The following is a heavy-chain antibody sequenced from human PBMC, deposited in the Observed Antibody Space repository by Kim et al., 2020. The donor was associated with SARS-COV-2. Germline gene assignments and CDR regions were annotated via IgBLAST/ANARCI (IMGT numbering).Heavy chain of an antibody. Sequence: GGSLRLSCAASGFTVSSNYMSWVRQAPGKGLEWVSVIYSGGSTYYADSVKGRFTISRDNSKKTLNLQMNSMRAEDTAVYYCARDRRYFDWATESDDFDI. D-gene: IGHD3-9*01. CDR1: GFTVSSNY. V-gene: IGHV3-53*01. CDR3: ARDRRYFDWATESDDFDI. CDR2: IYSGGST. J-gene: IGHJ3*02.